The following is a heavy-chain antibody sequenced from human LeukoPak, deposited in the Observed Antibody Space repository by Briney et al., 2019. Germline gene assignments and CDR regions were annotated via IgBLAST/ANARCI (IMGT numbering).Heavy chain of an antibody. V-gene: IGHV1-18*01. Sequence: ASVKVSCKASGYTFTSYGISWVRPAPGQGLEWMGWISAYNGNTNYAQKLQGRVTMTTDTSTSTAYMELRSLRSDDTAVYYCARRPAWGPYSSSWYLDYWGQGTLVTVSS. CDR2: ISAYNGNT. CDR1: GYTFTSYG. J-gene: IGHJ4*02. CDR3: ARRPAWGPYSSSWYLDY. D-gene: IGHD6-13*01.